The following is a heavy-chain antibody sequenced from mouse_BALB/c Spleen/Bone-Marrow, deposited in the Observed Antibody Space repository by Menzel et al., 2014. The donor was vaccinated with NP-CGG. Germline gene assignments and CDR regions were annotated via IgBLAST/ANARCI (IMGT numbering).Heavy chain of an antibody. V-gene: IGHV5-17*02. CDR2: ISSGSSTI. J-gene: IGHJ4*01. Sequence: EVKVVESGGGLVQPGGSRKLSCAASGFTFSSFGMHWVRQAPEKGLEWVAYISSGSSTIYYADTVKGRFTISRDNPKNTLFLQMTRLRSEDTAMYYCARSGYYGSSPYYAMDYWGQGTSVTVSS. D-gene: IGHD1-1*01. CDR3: ARSGYYGSSPYYAMDY. CDR1: GFTFSSFG.